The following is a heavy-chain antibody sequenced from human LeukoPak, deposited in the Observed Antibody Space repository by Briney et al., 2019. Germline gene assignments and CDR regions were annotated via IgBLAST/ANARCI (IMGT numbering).Heavy chain of an antibody. CDR3: ARDDYYDSSGSSVSNAFDI. CDR1: GYTFTSYY. Sequence: ASVTVSCTASGYTFTSYYMHWVRQAPGQGLEWMGIINPSGGSTSYAQKFQGRVTMTRDTSTSTVYMELSSLRSEDTAVYYCARDDYYDSSGSSVSNAFDIWGQGTMVTVSS. V-gene: IGHV1-46*01. D-gene: IGHD3-22*01. J-gene: IGHJ3*02. CDR2: INPSGGST.